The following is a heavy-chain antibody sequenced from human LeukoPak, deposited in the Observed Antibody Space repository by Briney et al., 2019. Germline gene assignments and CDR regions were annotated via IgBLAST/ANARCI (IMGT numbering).Heavy chain of an antibody. J-gene: IGHJ4*02. D-gene: IGHD4-17*01. CDR3: ARDRTTVTLFDN. CDR1: GFTFTSVW. V-gene: IGHV3-74*01. Sequence: GGSLRLSCAASGFTFTSVWMHWFRHAPGRGRVWISRISTDGAVTVYADSVKPRFTISRDNAKNTLYLQMNSLRAEDTAVYYCARDRTTVTLFDNWGQGALVTVSS. CDR2: ISTDGAVT.